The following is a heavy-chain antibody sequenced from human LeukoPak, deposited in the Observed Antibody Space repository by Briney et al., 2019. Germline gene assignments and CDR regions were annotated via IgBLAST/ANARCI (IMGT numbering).Heavy chain of an antibody. V-gene: IGHV4-61*01. D-gene: IGHD5-18*01. CDR3: ARGIAGGYSYGHGDY. CDR1: GGSIGSATGTYY. Sequence: SETLSLTCTVSGGSIGSATGTYYWSWIRQPPGKGLEWIGYIYYSGSTNYNPSLKSRVTISVDTSKNQFSLKLTSVTAADTAVYYCARGIAGGYSYGHGDYWGQGTLVTVSS. J-gene: IGHJ4*02. CDR2: IYYSGST.